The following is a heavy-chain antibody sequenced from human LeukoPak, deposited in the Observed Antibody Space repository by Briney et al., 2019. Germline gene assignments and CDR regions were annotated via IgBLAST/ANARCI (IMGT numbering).Heavy chain of an antibody. D-gene: IGHD6-6*01. Sequence: PSETLSLTCTVSGGSISSYYWSWIRQPPGKGLEWIGYIYYSGSTNYNPSLKSRVTISVDTSKNQFSLKLSSVTAADTAVYYCARYSSSAGGKEIFDYWGQGTLVTVSS. CDR3: ARYSSSAGGKEIFDY. CDR1: GGSISSYY. V-gene: IGHV4-59*01. J-gene: IGHJ4*02. CDR2: IYYSGST.